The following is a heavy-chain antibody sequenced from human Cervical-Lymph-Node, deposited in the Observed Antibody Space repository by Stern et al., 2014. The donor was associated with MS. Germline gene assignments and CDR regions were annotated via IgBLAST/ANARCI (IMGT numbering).Heavy chain of an antibody. CDR2: INAGNGNT. CDR1: GYTFTSYA. D-gene: IGHD6-19*01. Sequence: VQLVQSGAEVKKPGASVKVSCKASGYTFTSYAMHWVRQAPGQRLEWMGWINAGNGNTKYSQKFQGRVTITRDTSASTAYMELSSLRSEDTAVYYCAREDSSGWYYYYGMDVWGQGTTVTVSS. V-gene: IGHV1-3*01. J-gene: IGHJ6*02. CDR3: AREDSSGWYYYYGMDV.